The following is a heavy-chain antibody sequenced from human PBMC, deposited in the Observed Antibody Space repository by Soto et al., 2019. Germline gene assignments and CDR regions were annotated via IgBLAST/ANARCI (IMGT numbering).Heavy chain of an antibody. CDR2: ISSSGRTI. CDR1: GFSFNIYS. CDR3: AREPQD. V-gene: IGHV3-48*02. J-gene: IGHJ4*02. Sequence: EVQLVESGGDLVPPGGSLRLSCAASGFSFNIYSMNWVRQAPGKGLEWVSYISSSGRTIFYADSVKGRFTISRDNAKNSLYLQMNILRYEDTAVYYCAREPQDWGQGTLVTVSS.